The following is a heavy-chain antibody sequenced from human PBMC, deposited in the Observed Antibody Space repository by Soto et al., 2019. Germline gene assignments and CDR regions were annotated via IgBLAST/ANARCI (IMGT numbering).Heavy chain of an antibody. CDR2: INPKFGDT. CDR3: ARNKDYYHGPGSGNGHGF. Sequence: QVQLVQSGAEVKEPGDSVRVSCEASGYTFTAYYIHWVRQAPGQGLEWMGWINPKFGDTTYAQDFQGRVSMTRDMSISTVYMELSRLTSDDTAIYYCARNKDYYHGPGSGNGHGFWGQGTTVTVFS. D-gene: IGHD3-10*01. J-gene: IGHJ6*02. V-gene: IGHV1-2*02. CDR1: GYTFTAYY.